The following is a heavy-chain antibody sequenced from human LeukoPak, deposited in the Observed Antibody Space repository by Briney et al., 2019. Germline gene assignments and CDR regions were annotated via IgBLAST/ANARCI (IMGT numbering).Heavy chain of an antibody. CDR1: GYTLTELS. D-gene: IGHD3-10*01. Sequence: GASVKVSCKVSGYTLTELSMHWVRQAPGKGLEWMGGFDPEDGETIYAQKFQGRVTMTEDTSTDTAYMELSSLRSEDTAVYYCVTAGFGEFFFDYWGQGTLVTVSS. J-gene: IGHJ4*02. CDR2: FDPEDGET. V-gene: IGHV1-24*01. CDR3: VTAGFGEFFFDY.